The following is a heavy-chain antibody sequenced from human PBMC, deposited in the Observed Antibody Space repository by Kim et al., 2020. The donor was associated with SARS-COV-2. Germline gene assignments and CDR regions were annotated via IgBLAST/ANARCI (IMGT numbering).Heavy chain of an antibody. CDR2: ISWDGGST. D-gene: IGHD2-2*01. V-gene: IGHV3-43*01. CDR1: GFTFDDYT. J-gene: IGHJ4*01. Sequence: GGSLRLSCAASGFTFDDYTMHWVRQAPGKGLEWVSLISWDGGSTYYADSVKGRFTISRDNSKNSLYLQMNSLRTEDTALYYCAKDCGTSCYASFDYWGQEPWSPSPQ. CDR3: AKDCGTSCYASFDY.